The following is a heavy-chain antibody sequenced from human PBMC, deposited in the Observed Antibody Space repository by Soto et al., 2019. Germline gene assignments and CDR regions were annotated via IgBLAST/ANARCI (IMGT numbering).Heavy chain of an antibody. V-gene: IGHV4-34*01. Sequence: QVRLQQWGAGLLKPSETLPLTCAVYGGSFSDYYWSWIRQPPGKGLECIGEINHSGSTNYNPSLKSRVNISVDTSKNQFSLKLNSVTAADTAVYYCAREVPSRYFDLWGRGTPVTVSS. J-gene: IGHJ2*01. D-gene: IGHD3-10*01. CDR2: INHSGST. CDR3: AREVPSRYFDL. CDR1: GGSFSDYY.